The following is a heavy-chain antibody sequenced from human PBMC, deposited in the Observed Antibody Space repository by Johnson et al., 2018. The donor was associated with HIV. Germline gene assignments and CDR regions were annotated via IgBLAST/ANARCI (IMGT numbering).Heavy chain of an antibody. Sequence: VQLVESGGGLVQPGGSLRLSCAASGFTFSSYAMHWVRQAPGKGLEYVSAISSNGGSTYYANSVKGRFTISRDNSKNTLYLQLGSLRAEDMAVYYCARALGYCSGGSCPLDAFDIWGQGTMVTVFS. CDR3: ARALGYCSGGSCPLDAFDI. V-gene: IGHV3-64*01. CDR2: ISSNGGST. D-gene: IGHD2-15*01. CDR1: GFTFSSYA. J-gene: IGHJ3*02.